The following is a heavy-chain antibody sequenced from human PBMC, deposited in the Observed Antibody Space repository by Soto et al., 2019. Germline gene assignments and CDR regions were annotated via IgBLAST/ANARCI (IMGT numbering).Heavy chain of an antibody. CDR3: ARIDAAAAGISDY. J-gene: IGHJ4*02. Sequence: SGPTLVNPTETLTLTCTVSGFSLSNARMGVSWIRQPPGKALEWLAHIFSNDEKSYSTSLKSRLTISKDTSKSQVVLTMTNTDPVHTATYYCARIDAAAAGISDYWGQGTLVTVSS. V-gene: IGHV2-26*01. CDR1: GFSLSNARMG. CDR2: IFSNDEK. D-gene: IGHD6-13*01.